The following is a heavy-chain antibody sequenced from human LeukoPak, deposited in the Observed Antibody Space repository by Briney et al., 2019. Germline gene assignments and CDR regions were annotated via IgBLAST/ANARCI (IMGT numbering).Heavy chain of an antibody. V-gene: IGHV3-23*01. D-gene: IGHD2-2*02. CDR3: AKEQGYCSSASCYNGLDY. CDR2: ISGSGGST. J-gene: IGHJ4*02. CDR1: GFTFSSYA. Sequence: GGSLRLSCAASGFTFSSYAMSWVHQAPGKGLEWVSAISGSGGSTYYAHSVKGRFTISRDNSKNTLYLQMNSLRAEDTAVYYCAKEQGYCSSASCYNGLDYWGQGTLVTVSS.